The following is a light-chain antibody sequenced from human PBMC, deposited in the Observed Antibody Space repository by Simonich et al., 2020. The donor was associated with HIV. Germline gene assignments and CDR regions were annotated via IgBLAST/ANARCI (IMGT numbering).Light chain of an antibody. CDR2: KAS. J-gene: IGKJ4*01. V-gene: IGKV1-5*03. CDR3: QQYNNWPLT. CDR1: QSISSW. Sequence: DIQMTQSPSTLSASVGDRVTITCRASQSISSWLAWYQQKPGKAPKLLIYKASSLESGVPSRFSGSGSGTEFTLTISSLQPDDFAVYHCQQYNNWPLTFGGGTKVEIK.